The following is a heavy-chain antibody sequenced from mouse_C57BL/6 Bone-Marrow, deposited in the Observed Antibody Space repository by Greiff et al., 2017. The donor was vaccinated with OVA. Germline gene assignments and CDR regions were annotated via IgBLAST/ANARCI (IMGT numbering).Heavy chain of an antibody. V-gene: IGHV5-6*01. CDR1: GFTFSSYG. J-gene: IGHJ2*01. D-gene: IGHD1-1*01. Sequence: VQLQQSGGDLVKPGGSLKLSCAASGFTFSSYGMSWVRQTPDKRLAWVATISSGGSYTYYPDSVKGRFTISRDNAKDTLYLQMSSLKSEDTAMYYCARHYYGSSYYWGQGTTLTVSS. CDR3: ARHYYGSSYY. CDR2: ISSGGSYT.